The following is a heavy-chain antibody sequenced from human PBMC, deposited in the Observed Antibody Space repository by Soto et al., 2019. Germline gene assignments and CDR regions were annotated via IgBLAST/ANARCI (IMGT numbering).Heavy chain of an antibody. V-gene: IGHV3-30*03. Sequence: PGGSLRLSCAASGFTFSSYGMHWVRQAPGKGLEWVAVISYDGSNKYYADSVKGRFTISRDNSKNTLYLQMNSLRAEDTAVYYCASLNPPRDYWGQGTLVTVSS. J-gene: IGHJ4*02. CDR1: GFTFSSYG. CDR3: ASLNPPRDY. CDR2: ISYDGSNK.